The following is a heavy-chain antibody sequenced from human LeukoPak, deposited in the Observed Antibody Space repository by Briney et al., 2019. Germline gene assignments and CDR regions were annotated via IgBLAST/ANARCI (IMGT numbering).Heavy chain of an antibody. CDR3: ARNYYYDSSGSIYFDY. CDR1: GGSIRSSSYY. V-gene: IGHV4-39*07. J-gene: IGHJ4*02. CDR2: IYFTGTT. Sequence: ETLSLTCPVSGGSIRSSSYYWGWVRQPPGQGLEWLGNIYFTGTTFYKASLKSRVAISVDTSKNQLSLNLSSVTAADTAVYFCARNYYYDSSGSIYFDYWGQGTLVTVSS. D-gene: IGHD3-22*01.